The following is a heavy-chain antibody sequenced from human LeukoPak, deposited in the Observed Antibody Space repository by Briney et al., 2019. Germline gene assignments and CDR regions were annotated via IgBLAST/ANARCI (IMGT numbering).Heavy chain of an antibody. V-gene: IGHV3-23*01. CDR3: ARAQSYGSGSYLPLGAFDI. D-gene: IGHD3-10*01. CDR1: GFTFSSYA. Sequence: GGSLRLSCAASGFTFSSYAMNWVRQAPGKGLEWVSAISGSGVSTYYADSVKGRFTISRDNSKNTLYLQMNSLRAEDTAVYYCARAQSYGSGSYLPLGAFDIWGQGTMVTVSS. CDR2: ISGSGVST. J-gene: IGHJ3*02.